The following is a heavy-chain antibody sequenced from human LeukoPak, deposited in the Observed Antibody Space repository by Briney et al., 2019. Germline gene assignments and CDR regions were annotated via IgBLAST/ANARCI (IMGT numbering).Heavy chain of an antibody. J-gene: IGHJ2*01. CDR2: IYYIGNT. Sequence: SETLSLTCTVSGGSISSGVYYWSWIRQPPGKGMEWIGYIYYIGNTFYNPSLKSRVTISVDTTKNPFSLKLSSVTAADTAVYYCASAYCGGDFTPDWYFDLSGRGTLVTVSS. V-gene: IGHV4-30-4*01. CDR1: GGSISSGVYY. D-gene: IGHD2-21*02. CDR3: ASAYCGGDFTPDWYFDL.